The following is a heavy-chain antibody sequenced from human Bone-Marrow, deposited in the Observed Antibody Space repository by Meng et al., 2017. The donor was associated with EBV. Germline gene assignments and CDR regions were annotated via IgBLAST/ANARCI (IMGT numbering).Heavy chain of an antibody. CDR3: ATAIAARPWAFDI. CDR1: GYTFTSYG. CDR2: ISAYNGNT. Sequence: QMQRLHLGAEVKKPVSSVKVSCNAAGYTFTSYGISWVRQAPGQGLEWMGWISAYNGNTNYAQKLQGRVTMTTDTSTSTAYMELRSLRSDDTAVYYCATAIAARPWAFDIWGQGTMVTVSS. D-gene: IGHD6-6*01. J-gene: IGHJ3*02. V-gene: IGHV1-18*01.